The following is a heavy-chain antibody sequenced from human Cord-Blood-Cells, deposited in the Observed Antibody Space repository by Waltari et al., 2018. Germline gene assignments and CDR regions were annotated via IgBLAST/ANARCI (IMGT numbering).Heavy chain of an antibody. CDR1: GYTFTSYD. CDR3: ARGGIRCLYACDI. J-gene: IGHJ3*02. CDR2: MSPNSGNT. V-gene: IGHV1-8*03. Sequence: QVQLVQSGAEVKKPGASVKVSCKASGYTFTSYDINWVRQATGQGLEWMGWMSPNSGNTGHAQKFQGRVTITRNTSISTAYVELSSVRSAVTAVDYCARGGIRCLYACDIWGQGTMVTVSS. D-gene: IGHD3-16*01.